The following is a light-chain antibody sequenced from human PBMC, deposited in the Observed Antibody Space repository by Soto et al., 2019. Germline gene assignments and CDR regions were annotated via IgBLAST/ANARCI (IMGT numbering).Light chain of an antibody. CDR3: QQRSNWPPIT. CDR2: DAS. V-gene: IGKV3-11*01. Sequence: EILLTQSPATVSLSPWERATLSCRASQRVITYLAWYQQRPARDPRLLIYDASYRATNIPPRISGSGSGAAFTLIISSLEHEDFAVYYCQQRSNWPPITFGQGTRLEIK. CDR1: QRVITY. J-gene: IGKJ5*01.